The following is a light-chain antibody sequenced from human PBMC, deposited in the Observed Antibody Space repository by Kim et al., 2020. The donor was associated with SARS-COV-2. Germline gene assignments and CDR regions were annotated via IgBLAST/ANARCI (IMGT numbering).Light chain of an antibody. CDR2: DKN. V-gene: IGLV3-19*01. Sequence: SSELTQDPAVSVALGQTVRITCQGDSLRSYYASWYQQKPGQAPVLVIYDKNNRPSGIPDRFSGSSSGNTASLTNTGAQAEDEADYYCNSRDTSGNHHVVFGGGTQLTVL. CDR1: SLRSYY. J-gene: IGLJ2*01. CDR3: NSRDTSGNHHVV.